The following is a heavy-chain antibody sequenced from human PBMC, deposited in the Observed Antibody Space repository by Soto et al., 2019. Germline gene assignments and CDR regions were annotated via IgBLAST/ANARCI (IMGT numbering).Heavy chain of an antibody. CDR2: ISYDGSNK. CDR3: ARDQYSSGWPNPDGYYYYGMDV. Sequence: QVQLVESGGGVVQPGRSLRLSCAASGFTFSSYAMHWVRQAPGKGLEWVAVISYDGSNKYYADSVKGRFTISRDNSKNTLYLQMNSLRAEDTAVYYCARDQYSSGWPNPDGYYYYGMDVWGQGTTVTVSS. CDR1: GFTFSSYA. J-gene: IGHJ6*02. D-gene: IGHD6-19*01. V-gene: IGHV3-30-3*01.